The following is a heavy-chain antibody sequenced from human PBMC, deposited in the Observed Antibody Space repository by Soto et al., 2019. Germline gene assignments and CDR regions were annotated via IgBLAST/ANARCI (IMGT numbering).Heavy chain of an antibody. J-gene: IGHJ6*02. CDR1: GGTFSSYA. CDR3: ARVYSSSPHYYYYYYGMDV. Sequence: ASVKVSCKASGGTFSSYAISWVRQAPGQGLEWMGGIIPIFGTANYAQKFQGRVTVTADKSTSTAYMELSSLRSEDTAVYYCARVYSSSPHYYYYYYGMDVWGQGTTVTVSS. CDR2: IIPIFGTA. D-gene: IGHD6-13*01. V-gene: IGHV1-69*06.